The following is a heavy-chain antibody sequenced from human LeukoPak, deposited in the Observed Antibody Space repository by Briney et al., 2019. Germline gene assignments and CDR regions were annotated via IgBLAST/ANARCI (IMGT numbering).Heavy chain of an antibody. CDR2: IYYSGST. Sequence: SETLSLTCTVSGGSISNNYWNWIRQPPGKRLEWIGYIYYSGSTNYNPPLKSRVTISVDTSKNQFSLNLSSVTAADTAVYYCTRLVKGDYGWFDPWGQGTLVTVSS. CDR1: GGSISNNY. D-gene: IGHD4-17*01. CDR3: TRLVKGDYGWFDP. J-gene: IGHJ5*02. V-gene: IGHV4-59*01.